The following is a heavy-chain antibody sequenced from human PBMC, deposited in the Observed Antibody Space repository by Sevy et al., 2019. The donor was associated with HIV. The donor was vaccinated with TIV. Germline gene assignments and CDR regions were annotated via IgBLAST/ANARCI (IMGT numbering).Heavy chain of an antibody. D-gene: IGHD5-18*01. Sequence: ASVKVSCKASGYTFTGQYIHWVRQAPGQGLEWMGWINPNSGDTNYAQEFQGRVTMTRDTSISTAYMELSGLKSDDTAVYYCSRDLRLRGYSYGCFGYWGQGTLVTVSS. CDR3: SRDLRLRGYSYGCFGY. CDR1: GYTFTGQY. J-gene: IGHJ4*02. CDR2: INPNSGDT. V-gene: IGHV1-2*02.